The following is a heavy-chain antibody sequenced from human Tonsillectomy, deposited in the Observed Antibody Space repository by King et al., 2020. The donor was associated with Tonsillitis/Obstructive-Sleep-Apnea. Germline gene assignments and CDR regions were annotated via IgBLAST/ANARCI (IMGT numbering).Heavy chain of an antibody. V-gene: IGHV3-9*01. CDR3: SKDISERRYYGGSYYFDS. CDR1: GFTFDDYA. CDR2: ITWNSDSE. D-gene: IGHD3-3*01. J-gene: IGHJ4*02. Sequence: VQLVESGGGLVQPGRSLRLSCAASGFTFDDYAMHWVRQAPGKGLEWVSGITWNSDSEGYVDSVMGRFTISRDNAKNSLYLQMNGLRVEDTAFYFFSKDISERRYYGGSYYFDSWGPGTLVTVSS.